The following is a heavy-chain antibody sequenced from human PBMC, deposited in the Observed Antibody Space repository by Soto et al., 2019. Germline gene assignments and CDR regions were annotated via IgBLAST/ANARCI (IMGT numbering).Heavy chain of an antibody. CDR3: AKATYKYDYLDY. CDR1: GFILGSYG. V-gene: IGHV3-30*18. D-gene: IGHD1-1*01. Sequence: QVQLVESGGGVVQPGRSLRLSCAASGFILGSYGLHWARQAPGKGLEWVAMISDDGNNKYYADSVKGRFTVSRDNSQNTLYLQMNSLRTEDTAVYYCAKATYKYDYLDYWGQGTLVTVSS. CDR2: ISDDGNNK. J-gene: IGHJ4*02.